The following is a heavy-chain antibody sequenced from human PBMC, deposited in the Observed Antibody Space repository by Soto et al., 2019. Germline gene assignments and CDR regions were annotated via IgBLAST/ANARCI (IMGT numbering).Heavy chain of an antibody. CDR3: AKDRGPMPTETKSYYYGMDV. CDR2: ISYDGSNK. D-gene: IGHD4-4*01. Sequence: QVQLVESGGGVVQPGRSLRLSCAASGFTFSSYGMHWVRQAPGTGLERVAVISYDGSNKYYADSVKGRFTISRDNSKNTLYLQMPSLRAEDTAVYYCAKDRGPMPTETKSYYYGMDVGGQRTTVAV. V-gene: IGHV3-30*18. J-gene: IGHJ6*02. CDR1: GFTFSSYG.